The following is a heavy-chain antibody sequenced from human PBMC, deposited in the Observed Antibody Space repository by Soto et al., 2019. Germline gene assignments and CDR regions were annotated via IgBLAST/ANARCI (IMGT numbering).Heavy chain of an antibody. Sequence: PSATLSLTCAVYGGSFSGYYWSWIRQPPGKGLEWIGEINHSGSTNYNPSLKSRVTIPVDTSKNQFSLKLSSVTAEDTAVYYCARNLYFYDTSGYHPWGQGTLVTVSS. CDR1: GGSFSGYY. J-gene: IGHJ5*02. CDR3: ARNLYFYDTSGYHP. D-gene: IGHD3-22*01. V-gene: IGHV4-34*01. CDR2: INHSGST.